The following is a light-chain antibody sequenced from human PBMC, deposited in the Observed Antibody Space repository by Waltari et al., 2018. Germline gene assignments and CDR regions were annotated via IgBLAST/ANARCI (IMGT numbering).Light chain of an antibody. CDR1: SPNIGNNY. CDR3: GAWDTSLSSVL. V-gene: IGLV1-51*01. CDR2: DND. J-gene: IGLJ2*01. Sequence: QSVLTQPPSVSAAPGQTITISCSGRSPNIGNNYVSWYQQLPGTAPKILIYDNDKRPSGIPDRFSGSKSGASATLGIIGLQTGDEADYYCGAWDTSLSSVLFGGGTKLTVL.